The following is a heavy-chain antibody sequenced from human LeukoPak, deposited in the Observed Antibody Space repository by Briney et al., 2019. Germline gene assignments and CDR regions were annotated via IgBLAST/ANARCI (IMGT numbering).Heavy chain of an antibody. D-gene: IGHD2-8*02. V-gene: IGHV3-21*01. CDR3: ARVAVSGPTGWFDS. J-gene: IGHJ5*01. CDR1: GFALKSYS. Sequence: PGGSLRLSCAGSGFALKSYSLTWVRQAPGKGLEWVSSISSSSAYIHYADSVKGRFTISRDNVDNVVYLEMNSLGAEDTATYYCARVAVSGPTGWFDSWGQGTLVIVSS. CDR2: ISSSSAYI.